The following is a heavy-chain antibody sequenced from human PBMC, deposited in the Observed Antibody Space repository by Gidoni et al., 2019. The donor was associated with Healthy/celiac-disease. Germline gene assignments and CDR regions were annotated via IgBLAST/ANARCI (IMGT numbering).Heavy chain of an antibody. J-gene: IGHJ6*02. CDR2: MNPNSGNT. V-gene: IGHV1-8*01. CDR1: GYTFTSYD. D-gene: IGHD3-10*01. Sequence: QVQLVQSGAEVTKPGASVKVSCKASGYTFTSYDINWVRQATGQGLEWMGWMNPNSGNTGDAQKFQGRVTMTRNTSISTAYMELSSLRSEDTAVYYCARGRRYYGSGSYPENYGMDVWGQGTTVTVSS. CDR3: ARGRRYYGSGSYPENYGMDV.